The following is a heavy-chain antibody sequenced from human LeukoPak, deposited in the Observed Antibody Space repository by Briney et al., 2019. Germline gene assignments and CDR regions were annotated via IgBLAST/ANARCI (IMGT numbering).Heavy chain of an antibody. CDR3: ARDTTPSGWYFLDY. Sequence: SQTLSLTCTVSGGSLSSGSYYWSCILQPAGKGLEWIGRIYTSGSTNYNPSLKSRVTISVDTSKNQFSLKLSSVTAADTAVYYCARDTTPSGWYFLDYWGQGTLVTASS. D-gene: IGHD6-19*01. J-gene: IGHJ4*02. CDR1: GGSLSSGSYY. CDR2: IYTSGST. V-gene: IGHV4-61*02.